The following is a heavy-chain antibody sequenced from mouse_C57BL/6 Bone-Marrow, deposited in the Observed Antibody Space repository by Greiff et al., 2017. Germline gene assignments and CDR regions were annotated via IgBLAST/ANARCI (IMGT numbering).Heavy chain of an antibody. Sequence: EVKLMESGGGLVQSGRSLRLSCATSGFTFSDFYMEWVRQAPGKGLEWIAASRNKANDYTTEYSASVKGRFIVSRDTSQSILYLQMTALRAEDNAILFCARDERDGYFDYWGQGTTLTVSS. CDR3: ARDERDGYFDY. V-gene: IGHV7-1*01. CDR1: GFTFSDFY. CDR2: SRNKANDYTT. J-gene: IGHJ2*01.